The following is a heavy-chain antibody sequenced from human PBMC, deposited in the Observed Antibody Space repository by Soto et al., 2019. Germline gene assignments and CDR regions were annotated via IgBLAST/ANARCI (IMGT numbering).Heavy chain of an antibody. CDR3: ARAGINKIAVAGTFYYGMDV. Sequence: QVQLQQWGAGLLKPSETLSLTCAVYGGSFSGYYWSWIRQPPGKGLEWIGEINHSGSTNYNPSLKSRVTISVDTSKTQFSLKLSSVTAAATAVYYCARAGINKIAVAGTFYYGMDVWGQGTTVTVSS. J-gene: IGHJ6*02. D-gene: IGHD6-19*01. CDR2: INHSGST. V-gene: IGHV4-34*01. CDR1: GGSFSGYY.